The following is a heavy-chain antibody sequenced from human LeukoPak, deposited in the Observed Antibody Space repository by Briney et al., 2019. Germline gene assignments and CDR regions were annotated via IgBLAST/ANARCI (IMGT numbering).Heavy chain of an antibody. CDR2: IYYSGST. V-gene: IGHV4-39*01. CDR1: GGSISSSSYY. J-gene: IGHJ5*02. D-gene: IGHD1-26*01. CDR3: ASNIVGATTANNWFDP. Sequence: KSSETLSPTCTVSGGSISSSSYYWGWIRQLPGKGLEWIGSIYYSGSTYYNPSLKSRVTISVDTSKNQFSLKLSSVTAADTAVYYCASNIVGATTANNWFDPWGQGTLVTVSS.